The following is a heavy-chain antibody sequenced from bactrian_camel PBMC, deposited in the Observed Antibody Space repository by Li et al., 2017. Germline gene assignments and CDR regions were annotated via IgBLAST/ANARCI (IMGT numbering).Heavy chain of an antibody. V-gene: IGHV3S31*01. CDR2: INSESGST. Sequence: VQLVESGGGLVQAGGSLRLACAASGFTFSSYAMSWVRQAPGKGLEWISTINSESGSTYYADSVKGRFTIHRDNAKNTLYLQMDSLKPGDTAMYYCARYRYGAGYKDWGQGTQVTVS. D-gene: IGHD5*01. CDR1: GFTFSSYA. J-gene: IGHJ4*01. CDR3: ARYRYGAGYKD.